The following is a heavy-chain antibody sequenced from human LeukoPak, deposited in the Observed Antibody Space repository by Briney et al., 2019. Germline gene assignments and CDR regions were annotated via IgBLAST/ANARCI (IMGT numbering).Heavy chain of an antibody. D-gene: IGHD2-2*02. CDR1: GGTFSSYA. Sequence: ASVEVSCKASGGTFSSYAINWVRQAPGQGLEWMGGIIPIFGTANYAQRFQGRVTITTDESTSSAYMELSSLRSEDTAVYYCARGACSSTSCYTGIRFDPWGQGTLVTVSS. V-gene: IGHV1-69*05. CDR2: IIPIFGTA. CDR3: ARGACSSTSCYTGIRFDP. J-gene: IGHJ5*02.